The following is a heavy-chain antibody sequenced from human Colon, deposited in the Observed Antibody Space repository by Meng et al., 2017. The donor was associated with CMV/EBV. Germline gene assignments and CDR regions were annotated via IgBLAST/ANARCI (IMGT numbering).Heavy chain of an antibody. J-gene: IGHJ6*02. CDR1: GYTFTGYF. CDR2: INPDTGAT. Sequence: ASVKVSCKTSGYTFTGYFIHWVRQAPGQGPEWMGCINPDTGATNSAHKFHDRVTMTRDTSISTAFMELSTLRSDDTAVYYCAREGSPDSTLYYYYGMDVWGQGTTVTVSS. V-gene: IGHV1-2*02. CDR3: AREGSPDSTLYYYYGMDV. D-gene: IGHD1-26*01.